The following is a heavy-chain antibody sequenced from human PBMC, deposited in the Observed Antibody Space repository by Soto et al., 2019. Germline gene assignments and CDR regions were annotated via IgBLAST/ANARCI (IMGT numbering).Heavy chain of an antibody. Sequence: GGSLRLSCAASGFTFGDYAMHWVRQPPGKGLEWVSGISWNSGGLDYADSVKGRFTISRDNAKSSLYLQMNNLRPEDTAFYYCAKDQGLGVFPTNWFDPWGQGTLVTVSS. CDR1: GFTFGDYA. V-gene: IGHV3-9*01. CDR2: ISWNSGGL. J-gene: IGHJ5*02. CDR3: AKDQGLGVFPTNWFDP. D-gene: IGHD3-3*01.